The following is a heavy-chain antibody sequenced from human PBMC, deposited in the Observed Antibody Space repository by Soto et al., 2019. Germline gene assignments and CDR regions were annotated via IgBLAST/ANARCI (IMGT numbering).Heavy chain of an antibody. CDR3: AREYSSLED. CDR2: INYSGST. CDR1: GGSISIYY. D-gene: IGHD4-4*01. Sequence: QVQLQESGPGLVKPSETLSLTCIVSGGSISIYYWHWIRQPPGKGLEWIGYINYSGSTSYNPSLKSRVTISVDTSKNQFSLKLTSVTAADTALYYCAREYSSLEDWGQGTLVTVS. J-gene: IGHJ4*02. V-gene: IGHV4-59*01.